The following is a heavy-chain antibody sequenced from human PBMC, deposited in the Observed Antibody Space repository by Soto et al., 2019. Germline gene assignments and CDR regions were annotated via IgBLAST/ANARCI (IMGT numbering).Heavy chain of an antibody. J-gene: IGHJ3*01. V-gene: IGHV3-48*03. CDR1: GFTFSSSE. CDR3: ARRASR. D-gene: IGHD1-26*01. CDR2: IHPSGQPI. Sequence: EVQLVESGGGLVQPGGSLRLSCAVSGFTFSSSEMYWVRQAPGKGLEWISYIHPSGQPIFYADSVKGRFTISRDNANTSLFLQMNSRRAEDTAVYYCARRASRWGQGTMVTVSS.